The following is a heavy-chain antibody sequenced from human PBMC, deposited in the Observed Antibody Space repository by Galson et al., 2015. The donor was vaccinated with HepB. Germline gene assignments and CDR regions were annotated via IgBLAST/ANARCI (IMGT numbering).Heavy chain of an antibody. CDR3: AREKDGGSWYGYFQH. V-gene: IGHV3-33*01. D-gene: IGHD6-13*01. CDR1: GFTFSSYG. Sequence: SLRLSCAASGFTFSSYGMHWVRQAPGKGLEWVAVIWYDGSNKHYADSVKGRFTISRDNSKDTLYLQMNSLRAEDTAVYYCAREKDGGSWYGYFQHWGQGTLVTVSS. J-gene: IGHJ1*01. CDR2: IWYDGSNK.